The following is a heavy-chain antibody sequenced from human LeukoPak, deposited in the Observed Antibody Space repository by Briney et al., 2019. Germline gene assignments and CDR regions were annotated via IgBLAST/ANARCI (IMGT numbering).Heavy chain of an antibody. D-gene: IGHD6-13*01. CDR2: IYYSGST. Sequence: PSQTLSLTCTVSGGSISSGDYYWSWIRQPPGKGLEWIGYIYYSGSTYYNPSLKSRVTISVDTSKNQFSLKLSSVTAADTAVYYCARGGGGHSSMTGCLDYWGQGTLVTVSS. CDR3: ARGGGGHSSMTGCLDY. J-gene: IGHJ4*02. CDR1: GGSISSGDYY. V-gene: IGHV4-30-4*08.